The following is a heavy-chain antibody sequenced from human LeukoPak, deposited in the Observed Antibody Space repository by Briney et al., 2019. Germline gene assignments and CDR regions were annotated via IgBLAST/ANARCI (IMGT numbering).Heavy chain of an antibody. CDR1: GFTFNNYA. CDR3: AKLRITMIVVGRGAFDI. D-gene: IGHD3-22*01. V-gene: IGHV3-23*01. Sequence: GGSLRLSCAASGFTFNNYAMTWVRQAPGKGLEWVSAISGTGGTTYYADSVKGRFTISRDNSKNTLYLQMNSLRAEDTAVYYCAKLRITMIVVGRGAFDIWGQGTMVTVSS. CDR2: ISGTGGTT. J-gene: IGHJ3*02.